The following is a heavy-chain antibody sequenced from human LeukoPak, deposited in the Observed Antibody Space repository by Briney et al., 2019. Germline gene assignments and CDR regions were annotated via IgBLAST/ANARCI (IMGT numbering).Heavy chain of an antibody. J-gene: IGHJ4*02. Sequence: GGSLRLSCAASGFTFSSYWMSWVRQAPGKGLEWVSSISTSSRYIYYADSVKGRFTISRDNAKNSLYLQMNSLRDEDTAVYYCARDSSPPHCHDTSGDFASWGQGTLVTVSS. CDR1: GFTFSSYW. CDR3: ARDSSPPHCHDTSGDFAS. CDR2: ISTSSRYI. D-gene: IGHD3-22*01. V-gene: IGHV3-21*01.